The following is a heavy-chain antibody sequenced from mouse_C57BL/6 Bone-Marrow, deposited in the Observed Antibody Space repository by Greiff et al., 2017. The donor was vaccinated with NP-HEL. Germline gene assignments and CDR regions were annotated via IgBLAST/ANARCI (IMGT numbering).Heavy chain of an antibody. D-gene: IGHD1-1*01. J-gene: IGHJ2*01. CDR1: GYTFTSYW. V-gene: IGHV1-61*01. CDR2: IYPSDSET. CDR3: ARSGVITTVAFDY. Sequence: QVQLQQPGAELVRPGSSVKLSCKASGYTFTSYWMDWVKQRPGQGLEWIGNIYPSDSETHYNQKFKDKATLTVDKSSSTAYMQLSSLTSEDSAVYYCARSGVITTVAFDYWGQGTTLTVSS.